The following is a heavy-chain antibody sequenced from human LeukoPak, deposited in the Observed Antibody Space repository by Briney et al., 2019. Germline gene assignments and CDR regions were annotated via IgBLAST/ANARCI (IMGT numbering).Heavy chain of an antibody. CDR3: ARDTQWLVLDY. D-gene: IGHD6-19*01. Sequence: ASVKVSCKASGYTFIGYYMHWVRQAPGQGLEWLGWINPNSGGTNYAQKFQGRVTMTRDTSISTAYMELSRLRSVDTAVYYCARDTQWLVLDYWGQGTLVTVSS. J-gene: IGHJ4*02. CDR2: INPNSGGT. V-gene: IGHV1-2*02. CDR1: GYTFIGYY.